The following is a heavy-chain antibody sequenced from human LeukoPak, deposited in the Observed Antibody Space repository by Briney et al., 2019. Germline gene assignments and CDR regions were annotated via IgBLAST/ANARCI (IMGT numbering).Heavy chain of an antibody. CDR3: AEDAYSSGWYYFDS. CDR2: ISGDGSST. D-gene: IGHD6-19*01. Sequence: GGSLRLSCAASRFTFDDYGMHWVRQVPGKGLEWVSLISGDGSSTYYADSVKGRFTISRDNSKNSLYLQMNSLRTEDTALYYCAEDAYSSGWYYFDSWGQGTLVTVSS. V-gene: IGHV3-43*02. J-gene: IGHJ4*02. CDR1: RFTFDDYG.